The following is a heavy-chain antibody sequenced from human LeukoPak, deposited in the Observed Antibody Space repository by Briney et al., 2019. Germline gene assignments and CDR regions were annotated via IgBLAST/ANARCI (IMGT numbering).Heavy chain of an antibody. D-gene: IGHD4-17*01. CDR1: GGSFSGYY. CDR3: ARGQGTVTTH. Sequence: SETLSLTCAVCGGSFSGYYWTWIRQPHGKGLEWIGEINHSGSANYNPSLMSRVTISLDTSKNHFSLNLSSVTAADTAVYYCARGQGTVTTHWGQGTLVTVSS. J-gene: IGHJ4*02. V-gene: IGHV4-34*01. CDR2: INHSGSA.